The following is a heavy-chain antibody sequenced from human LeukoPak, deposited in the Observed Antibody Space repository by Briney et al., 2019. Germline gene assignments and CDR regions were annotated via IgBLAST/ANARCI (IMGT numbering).Heavy chain of an antibody. J-gene: IGHJ4*02. D-gene: IGHD3-16*01. Sequence: KPSETLSLTCTVSRDSISSTIHYWGWIRQPPGKGLEWIGEINHSGSTNYNPSLKSRVTMSVDTSKNQFSLKLSSVTAADTAVYYCARGWGAGDWGQGTLVTVSS. CDR3: ARGWGAGD. CDR1: RDSISSTIHY. V-gene: IGHV4-39*07. CDR2: INHSGST.